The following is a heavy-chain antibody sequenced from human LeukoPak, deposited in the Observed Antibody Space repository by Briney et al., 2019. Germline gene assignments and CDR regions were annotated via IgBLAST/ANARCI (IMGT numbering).Heavy chain of an antibody. CDR1: GYTFTAYY. Sequence: GASVKVSCKASGYTFTAYYMHWVRQAPGQGLEWMGWINPNSGGTNYAQKFQGRVTMTRDTSISTAYMELSRLRSDDTAVFYCAGEGSTALVGGLFDFGGRGPWVTVS. V-gene: IGHV1-2*02. CDR2: INPNSGGT. CDR3: AGEGSTALVGGLFDF. J-gene: IGHJ4*02. D-gene: IGHD5-18*01.